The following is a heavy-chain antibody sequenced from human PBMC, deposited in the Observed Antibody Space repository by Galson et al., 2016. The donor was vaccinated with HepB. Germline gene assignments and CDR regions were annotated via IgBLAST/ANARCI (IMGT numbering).Heavy chain of an antibody. V-gene: IGHV3-33*05. J-gene: IGHJ4*02. Sequence: LEWVAVITYGGGNKHYADSVKGRFTISRDDSRNTLYLEINSLRAEDTAVYYCAREQGYGGYRTADFWGQGTLVTVSS. CDR2: ITYGGGNK. D-gene: IGHD4-17*01. CDR3: AREQGYGGYRTADF.